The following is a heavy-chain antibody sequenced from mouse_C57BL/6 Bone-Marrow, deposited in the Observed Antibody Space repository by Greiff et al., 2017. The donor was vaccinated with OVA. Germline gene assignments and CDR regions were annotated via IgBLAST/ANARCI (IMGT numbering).Heavy chain of an antibody. CDR2: IYPSDSET. V-gene: IGHV1-61*01. Sequence: QVQLQQPGAELVRPGSSVKLSCKASGYTFTSYWMAWVQQRPGQGLEWIGNIYPSDSETHYNQKFKDKATLTVDKSSSTAYMQRSSLTSEDSAVYYGASGDYDFDYGGQGTTLTVSS. D-gene: IGHD2-4*01. CDR3: ASGDYDFDY. J-gene: IGHJ2*01. CDR1: GYTFTSYW.